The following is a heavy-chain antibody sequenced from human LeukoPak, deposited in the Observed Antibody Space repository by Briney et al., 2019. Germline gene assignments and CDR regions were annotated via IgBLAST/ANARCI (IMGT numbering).Heavy chain of an antibody. J-gene: IGHJ4*02. CDR1: GYTFTSYG. V-gene: IGHV1-18*01. CDR2: ISAYNGNT. CDR3: ARARRLRYCSSTSCYPDFDY. Sequence: ASVKVSCKASGYTFTSYGISWVRQAPGQGLEWMGWISAYNGNTNYAQKLQGRVTMTTGTSTGTAYMELRSLRSDDTAVYYCARARRLRYCSSTSCYPDFDYWGQGTLLTVSS. D-gene: IGHD2-2*01.